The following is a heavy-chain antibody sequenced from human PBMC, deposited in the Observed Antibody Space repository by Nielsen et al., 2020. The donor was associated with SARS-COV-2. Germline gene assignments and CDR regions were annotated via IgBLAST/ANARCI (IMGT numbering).Heavy chain of an antibody. Sequence: LRLSCTVSGGSISSGGYYWSWIRQHPGKGLEWIGYIYYSGSTYYNPSLKSRVTISVDTSKNQFSLKLSSVTAADTAVYYCARFRAAGSYYYYMDVWGKGTTVTVSS. J-gene: IGHJ6*03. CDR3: ARFRAAGSYYYYMDV. CDR2: IYYSGST. V-gene: IGHV4-31*03. D-gene: IGHD6-13*01. CDR1: GGSISSGGYY.